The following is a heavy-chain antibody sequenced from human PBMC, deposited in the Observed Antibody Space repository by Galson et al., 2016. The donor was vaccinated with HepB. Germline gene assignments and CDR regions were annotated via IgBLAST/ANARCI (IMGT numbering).Heavy chain of an antibody. V-gene: IGHV3-23*01. J-gene: IGHJ4*02. CDR3: AKPGGYNLGPFDS. Sequence: SLRLSCAASGFTFSSYAMNWVRQAPGKGLEWVSVINASGGGTSYAGSVKGRFTISRDNSKSALFLQMNSLRAEDTAVYYCAKPGGYNLGPFDSWGQGILVTVSS. CDR1: GFTFSSYA. CDR2: INASGGGT. D-gene: IGHD1-1*01.